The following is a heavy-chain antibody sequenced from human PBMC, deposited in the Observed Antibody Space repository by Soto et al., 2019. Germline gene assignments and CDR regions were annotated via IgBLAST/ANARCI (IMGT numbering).Heavy chain of an antibody. V-gene: IGHV2-5*02. J-gene: IGHJ6*03. Sequence: SGPTLVNPTQTLTLTCTFSGFSLSTSGVGVGWIRQPPGKALEWLALIYWDDDKRYSPSLKSRLTITKDTSKNQVVLTMTNMDPVDTATYYCAHYPERYDFWSGYFGHYYYYYYMDVWGKGTTVTVSS. CDR1: GFSLSTSGVG. CDR2: IYWDDDK. D-gene: IGHD3-3*01. CDR3: AHYPERYDFWSGYFGHYYYYYYMDV.